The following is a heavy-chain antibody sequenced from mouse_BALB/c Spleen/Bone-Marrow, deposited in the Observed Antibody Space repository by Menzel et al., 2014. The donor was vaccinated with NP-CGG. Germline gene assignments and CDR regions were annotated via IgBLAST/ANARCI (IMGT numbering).Heavy chain of an antibody. CDR3: ARDDDSCAMDY. CDR2: IWAGGST. D-gene: IGHD2-4*01. V-gene: IGHV2-9*02. J-gene: IGHJ4*01. CDR1: GFSLTSYS. Sequence: VQVVESGRGLVAPSQSLSTTCTVSGFSLTSYSVHWVRQPPGKGLEWLGVIWAGGSTNYNSALMSRLSTSKDNSKSQVFFKMSSLQTDDTAMFYCARDDDSCAMDYWGQGTSVTVSS.